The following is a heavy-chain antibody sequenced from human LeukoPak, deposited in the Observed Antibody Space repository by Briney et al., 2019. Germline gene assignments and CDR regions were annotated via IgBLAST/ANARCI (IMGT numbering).Heavy chain of an antibody. Sequence: GGSLRLSCAASGFTFSSYAMSWVRQAPGKGLEWVSAISGSGGSTYYADSVKGRFTISRDNAKNSLYLQMNSLRAEDTAVYYCARVISGYDFDYWGQGTLVTVSS. CDR3: ARVISGYDFDY. J-gene: IGHJ4*02. V-gene: IGHV3-23*01. CDR2: ISGSGGST. CDR1: GFTFSSYA. D-gene: IGHD5-12*01.